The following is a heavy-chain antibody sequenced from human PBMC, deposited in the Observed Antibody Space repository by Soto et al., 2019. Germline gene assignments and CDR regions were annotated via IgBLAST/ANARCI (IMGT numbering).Heavy chain of an antibody. V-gene: IGHV4-38-2*02. D-gene: IGHD6-13*01. CDR3: ARERSFARPAGWFEP. J-gene: IGHJ5*02. CDR1: GYSMTSGFY. CDR2: VYHSGAT. Sequence: SETLSLTCDVSGYSMTSGFYWGWIRQTPGKGLEWIGSVYHSGATYYNPSLQSRVSISVDTSKSQFSLKLISATAADTGTYYCARERSFARPAGWFEPWGQGTQVTVSS.